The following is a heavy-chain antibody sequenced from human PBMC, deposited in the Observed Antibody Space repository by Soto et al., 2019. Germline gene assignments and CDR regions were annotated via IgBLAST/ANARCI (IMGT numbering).Heavy chain of an antibody. CDR1: GFTFSSYA. J-gene: IGHJ6*02. D-gene: IGHD1-26*01. CDR2: ISATGSPT. CDR3: ARDMSGGTYNYYYGMDV. Sequence: EVQLLESGGGLGQPGGSLRLPCAASGFTFSSYAMTWVRQAPGRGLEWVSAISATGSPTYYVDSVKGRFTISRDNSKNTLYLQMNSLRADDTAVYYCARDMSGGTYNYYYGMDVWGQGTTVTVSS. V-gene: IGHV3-23*01.